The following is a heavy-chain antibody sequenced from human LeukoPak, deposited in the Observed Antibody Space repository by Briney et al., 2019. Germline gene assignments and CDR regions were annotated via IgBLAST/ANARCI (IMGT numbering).Heavy chain of an antibody. CDR3: ANGMGCSGGSCYSNAEFDY. D-gene: IGHD2-15*01. CDR2: ISYDGSNK. Sequence: PGGSLRLSCAASGFTFSSYGMHWVRQAPGKGLEWVAVISYDGSNKYYADSVKGRFTISRDNSKNTLYLQMNSLRAEDTAVYYCANGMGCSGGSCYSNAEFDYWGQGTLVTVSS. CDR1: GFTFSSYG. J-gene: IGHJ4*02. V-gene: IGHV3-30*18.